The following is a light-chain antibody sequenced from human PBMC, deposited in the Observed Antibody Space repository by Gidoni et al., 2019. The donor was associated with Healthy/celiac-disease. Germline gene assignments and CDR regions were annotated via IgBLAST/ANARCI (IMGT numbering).Light chain of an antibody. CDR2: AAS. V-gene: IGKV1-39*01. Sequence: DIQMTQSPSSLSASVGDRVTITCRASQSISSYLNWYQQKPGKAPKLLIYAASSLQSGVPSRFSRSGSVTDFTLTISSLQPEDFATYYCQQSYSTVTFGQGTKLEIK. J-gene: IGKJ2*01. CDR3: QQSYSTVT. CDR1: QSISSY.